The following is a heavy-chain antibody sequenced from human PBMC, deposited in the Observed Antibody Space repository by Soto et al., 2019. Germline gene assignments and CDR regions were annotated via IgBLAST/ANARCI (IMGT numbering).Heavy chain of an antibody. V-gene: IGHV4-61*01. D-gene: IGHD1-7*01. J-gene: IGHJ5*02. CDR3: AGYNWNYYFDP. Sequence: PSETLSLTCTVAGGSARDGSYDWAWLRHPPGKGLEWIGHIYHSGSTIYNPSLKRRVTISIDTSKSQFSLNLNSMTAAATAVYYCAGYNWNYYFDPWGQGTLVTVSS. CDR2: IYHSGST. CDR1: GGSARDGSYD.